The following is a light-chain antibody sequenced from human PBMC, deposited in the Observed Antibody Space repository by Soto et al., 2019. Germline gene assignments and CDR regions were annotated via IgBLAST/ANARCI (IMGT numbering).Light chain of an antibody. V-gene: IGKV3-20*01. CDR1: QSFGSRY. Sequence: YPGTLSLSPGERVTLFRRASQSFGSRYLARYRQKPGQAPRLLIYGASSRAIGIPDRFSGSVSGSDFILTINRLEPEDFAVYYCQQYGSSHTFGQGTRLEIK. CDR3: QQYGSSHT. CDR2: GAS. J-gene: IGKJ5*01.